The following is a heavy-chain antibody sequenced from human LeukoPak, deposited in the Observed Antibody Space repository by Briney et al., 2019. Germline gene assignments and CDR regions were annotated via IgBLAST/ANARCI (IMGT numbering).Heavy chain of an antibody. CDR1: GGSISSYY. CDR3: ARGGSSSRWAFDI. J-gene: IGHJ3*02. CDR2: IYTSGST. D-gene: IGHD6-13*01. V-gene: IGHV4-4*07. Sequence: SETLSLTCTVSGGSISSYYWSWIRQPAGKGLEWIGRIYTSGSTNYNPSLKSRVTISVDTSKNHFSLRLTSVTTADTAVYYCARGGSSSRWAFDIWGQGTMVTVSS.